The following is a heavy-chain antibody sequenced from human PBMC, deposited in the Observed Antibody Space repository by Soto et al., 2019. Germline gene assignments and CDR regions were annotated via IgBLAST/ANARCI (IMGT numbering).Heavy chain of an antibody. Sequence: GGSLRLSCAASGFTFSTYAMSWVRQGPGRGLEWVATISGSGGSAYYTDSGKGRFTISRDNFESTLYLQMNSLRAEDTAVYHCAKDLSIAARPTFDYWGQGTLVTVSS. CDR2: ISGSGGSA. J-gene: IGHJ4*02. V-gene: IGHV3-23*01. CDR3: AKDLSIAARPTFDY. CDR1: GFTFSTYA. D-gene: IGHD6-6*01.